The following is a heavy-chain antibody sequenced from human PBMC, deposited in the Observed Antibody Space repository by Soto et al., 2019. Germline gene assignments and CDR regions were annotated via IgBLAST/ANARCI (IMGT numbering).Heavy chain of an antibody. CDR2: INPKSGGT. D-gene: IGHD3-22*01. J-gene: IGHJ4*02. CDR3: ATAVYYDSSGYYSDY. V-gene: IGHV1-2*04. CDR1: GYSFTDYH. Sequence: ASVKVSCKASGYSFTDYHIHWVRQAPGQGLGWLGRINPKSGGTSTAQKFQGWVTMTTDTSISTASMELTRLTSDDTAVYYCATAVYYDSSGYYSDYWGQGTLVTVSS.